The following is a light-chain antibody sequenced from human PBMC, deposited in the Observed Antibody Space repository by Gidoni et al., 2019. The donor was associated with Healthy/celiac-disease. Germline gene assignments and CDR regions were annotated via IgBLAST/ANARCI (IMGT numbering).Light chain of an antibody. CDR2: GAS. V-gene: IGKV3-20*01. CDR3: QQYGSSPL. J-gene: IGKJ3*01. CDR1: QSVSSSY. Sequence: EIVLTQSPGTLSLSPGERATLSCRASQSVSSSYLAWYQKKPGQAPRLLIYGASSRTTGIPDRFSGSGSGTDFTLTISRLEPEDFAVYYCQQYGSSPLFXPXTKVDIK.